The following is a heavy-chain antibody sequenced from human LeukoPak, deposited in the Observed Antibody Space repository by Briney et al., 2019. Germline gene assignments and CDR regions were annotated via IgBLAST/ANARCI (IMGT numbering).Heavy chain of an antibody. CDR3: ARGGIRRLDP. CDR1: GGSIGSSSYY. D-gene: IGHD3-16*01. Sequence: NPSETLSLTCTVSGGSIGSSSYYWGWIRQPPGKGLEWIGSIYYSGSTYYNPSLKSRVTISVDTPKNQFSLKLSSVTAADTAVYYCARGGIRRLDPWGQGTLVTVSS. V-gene: IGHV4-39*07. CDR2: IYYSGST. J-gene: IGHJ5*02.